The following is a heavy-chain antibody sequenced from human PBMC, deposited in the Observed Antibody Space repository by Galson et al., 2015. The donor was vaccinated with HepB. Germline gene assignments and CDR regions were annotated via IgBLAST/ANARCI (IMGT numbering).Heavy chain of an antibody. D-gene: IGHD6-13*01. Sequence: LSLTCGVSGYSISSGYYWGWIRQPPGKGLEWIGSIFHSGTTYYNPSLKSRVTISVDTSKNQFSLKLSSVTAVDTAVYYCARAAAADYWSQGILVTVSS. CDR1: GYSISSGYY. V-gene: IGHV4-38-2*01. CDR3: ARAAAADY. J-gene: IGHJ4*02. CDR2: IFHSGTT.